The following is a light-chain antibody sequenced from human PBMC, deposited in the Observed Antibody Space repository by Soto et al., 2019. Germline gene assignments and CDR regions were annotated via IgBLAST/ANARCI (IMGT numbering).Light chain of an antibody. CDR3: QQYESYSWT. J-gene: IGKJ1*01. Sequence: LQMTPYPYALAASVGDRVTLTCRASQSIKTWLAWYQRKPGRAPNLLIYDASSLQSGVPSRFSGSGSGTEFTLTISSLQPDDSATYYCQQYESYSWTFGQGTRWIS. V-gene: IGKV1-5*01. CDR1: QSIKTW. CDR2: DAS.